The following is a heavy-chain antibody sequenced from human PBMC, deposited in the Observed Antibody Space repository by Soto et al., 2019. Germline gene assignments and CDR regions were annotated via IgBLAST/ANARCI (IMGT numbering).Heavy chain of an antibody. D-gene: IGHD4-17*01. V-gene: IGHV1-18*04. J-gene: IGHJ5*02. CDR3: ARVLTSVTTGELDP. Sequence: ASVKVSCKASGYTFTSYGISWVRQAPGQGLEWMGWISAYNGNTNYAQKLQGRVTMTTDTSTSTAYMEVSRLRSDDTAVFYCARVLTSVTTGELDPWGQGTLVTVSS. CDR2: ISAYNGNT. CDR1: GYTFTSYG.